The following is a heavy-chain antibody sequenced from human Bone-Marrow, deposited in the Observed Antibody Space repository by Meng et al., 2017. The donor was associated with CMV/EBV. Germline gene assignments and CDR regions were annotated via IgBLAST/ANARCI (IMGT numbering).Heavy chain of an antibody. CDR2: ISGSGGST. CDR1: GFTFSSYA. D-gene: IGHD6-19*01. J-gene: IGHJ4*02. CDR3: AKDLHRGEWLVKSYYFDY. V-gene: IGHV3-23*01. Sequence: GGSLRLSCAASGFTFSSYAMSWVRQAPGKGLEWVSAISGSGGSTYYADSVKGRFTISRDNSKNTLYLQMNSLRAEDTAVYYCAKDLHRGEWLVKSYYFDYWGQGTRVTVSS.